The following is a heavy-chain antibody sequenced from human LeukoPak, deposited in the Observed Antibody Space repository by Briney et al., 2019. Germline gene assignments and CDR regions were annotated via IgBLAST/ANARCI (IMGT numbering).Heavy chain of an antibody. D-gene: IGHD3-10*01. J-gene: IGHJ4*02. CDR3: VRDSLLWFGEIDY. Sequence: PGGSLRLSCAASGFTFSTYSMNWVRQAPGKGLEWVSSISSSSSYIYYADSVKGRFTVSRDNAKNSLYLQINNLRDDDTAVYYCVRDSLLWFGEIDYWGQGTLVSVSS. CDR1: GFTFSTYS. CDR2: ISSSSSYI. V-gene: IGHV3-21*01.